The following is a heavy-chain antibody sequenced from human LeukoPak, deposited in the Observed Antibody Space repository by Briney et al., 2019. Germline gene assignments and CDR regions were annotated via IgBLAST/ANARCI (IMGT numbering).Heavy chain of an antibody. D-gene: IGHD2/OR15-2a*01. V-gene: IGHV3-30*02. CDR3: AKPSNIFASRIRSCFDD. Sequence: PGGSLRLSCAAAGFNFRDYGMHWVRQAPGKGLEWVAFVRYDGFNTYYIDSVKGRFTISRDNSNNTLHLQMNSLGDDDTAVYYCAKPSNIFASRIRSCFDDWGQGTLVTVSS. CDR2: VRYDGFNT. J-gene: IGHJ4*02. CDR1: GFNFRDYG.